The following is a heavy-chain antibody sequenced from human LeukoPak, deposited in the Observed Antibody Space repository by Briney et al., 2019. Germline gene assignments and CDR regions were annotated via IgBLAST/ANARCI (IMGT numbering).Heavy chain of an antibody. J-gene: IGHJ4*02. Sequence: GGSLRLSCSASGLTFSSYAMHWVHQAPGKGLEYVSAISSNGGSTYYADSVKGRFTISRDNSKNTLYLQMSSLRPEDTAVYYCVKGLVVLTARAFDYCGQGTLVTVSS. CDR1: GLTFSSYA. V-gene: IGHV3-64D*06. CDR2: ISSNGGST. D-gene: IGHD2-21*02. CDR3: VKGLVVLTARAFDY.